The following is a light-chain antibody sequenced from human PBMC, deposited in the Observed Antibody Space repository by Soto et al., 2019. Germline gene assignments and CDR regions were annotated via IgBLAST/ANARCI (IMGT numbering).Light chain of an antibody. CDR2: EVD. Sequence: QSALTQPPSASGSPGQTVTISCTGTSDDIGTYNYVSWYQQHAGSVPRLIIFEVDKRPSGVPTRFSGSKSGNTASLTISGLQTEDEGDYYCSSYTSSSTWVFGGGTKLTVL. J-gene: IGLJ3*02. CDR3: SSYTSSSTWV. V-gene: IGLV2-18*02. CDR1: SDDIGTYNY.